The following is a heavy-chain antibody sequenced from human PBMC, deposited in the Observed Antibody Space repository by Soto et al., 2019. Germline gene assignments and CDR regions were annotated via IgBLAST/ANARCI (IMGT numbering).Heavy chain of an antibody. CDR1: GGSVSSYS. D-gene: IGHD5-18*01. CDR3: ASSPPAMVAPNI. Sequence: ETLSLTCTVSGGSVSSYSWTWVRQPPGKGLEWIGYDYYSGSTHYNPSLKSRVTISLDTSKNQFSLKLTSVTAADTAMYFCASSPPAMVAPNIWGQGTLVTVSS. J-gene: IGHJ4*02. V-gene: IGHV4-59*02. CDR2: DYYSGST.